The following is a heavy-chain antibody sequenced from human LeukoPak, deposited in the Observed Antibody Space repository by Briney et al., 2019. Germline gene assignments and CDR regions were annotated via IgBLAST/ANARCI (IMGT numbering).Heavy chain of an antibody. CDR2: ISSSGGTM. Sequence: GGSLRLSCAASGFTFSSCEMNWVRQAAGKGLEWVSYISSSGGTMYYADSVKGRFTISRDNTKNSLYLQMNSLRAEDTAVYYCARDGKVTTSYYYYYYYMDVWGKGTTVTVSS. J-gene: IGHJ6*03. D-gene: IGHD4-11*01. CDR1: GFTFSSCE. V-gene: IGHV3-48*03. CDR3: ARDGKVTTSYYYYYYYMDV.